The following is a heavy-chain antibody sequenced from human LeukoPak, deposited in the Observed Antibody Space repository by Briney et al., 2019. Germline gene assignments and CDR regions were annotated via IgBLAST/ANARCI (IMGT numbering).Heavy chain of an antibody. Sequence: PSETLSLTCAASAGSISSGSWWNWVRQPPGKGLEWIGEIYHSGSTNYNPSLKSRVTISLDKSKNQFSLKLYSVTAADTAMYYCARNKGEIVVVPAALDYWGQGTLVTVSS. CDR3: ARNKGEIVVVPAALDY. V-gene: IGHV4-4*02. CDR2: IYHSGST. CDR1: AGSISSGSW. D-gene: IGHD2-2*01. J-gene: IGHJ4*02.